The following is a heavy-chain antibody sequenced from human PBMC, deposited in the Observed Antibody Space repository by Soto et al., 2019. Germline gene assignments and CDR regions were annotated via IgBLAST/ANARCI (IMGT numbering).Heavy chain of an antibody. CDR3: AKALPFTSVVGMGDC. CDR2: ISVSGGST. D-gene: IGHD6-19*01. J-gene: IGHJ4*02. V-gene: IGHV3-23*01. CDR1: GFTFSTYT. Sequence: EVQLLESGGGLVQPGGSLRLSCAASGFTFSTYTMSWVRQAPGKGLEWVSSISVSGGSTYYAGSVKGRFTISRDNSKNTMYLLMNSLRVDDTAVYYCAKALPFTSVVGMGDCWGQGTLVTVSS.